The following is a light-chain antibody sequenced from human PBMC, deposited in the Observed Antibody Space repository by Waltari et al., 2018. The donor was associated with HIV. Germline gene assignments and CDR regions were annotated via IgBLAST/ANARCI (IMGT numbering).Light chain of an antibody. J-gene: IGKJ1*01. CDR1: QDITEV. CDR2: AAS. V-gene: IGKV1-17*02. CDR3: LQYSSFPRT. Sequence: DIQMTQSPSSLSASVGDTVTITCRASQDITEVLGWYQQKPGKALEGLIHAASNLQNGVPSRFRGRGSGTEFTLTIYNLQPEDFATYYCLQYSSFPRTFGQGTKVEVK.